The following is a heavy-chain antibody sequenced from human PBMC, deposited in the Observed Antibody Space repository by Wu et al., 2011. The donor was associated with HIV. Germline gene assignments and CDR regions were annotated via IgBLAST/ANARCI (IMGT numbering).Heavy chain of an antibody. CDR1: GGTFSSYG. J-gene: IGHJ6*03. D-gene: IGHD4-23*01. CDR2: TIPIFGTA. V-gene: IGHV1-69*14. Sequence: QVQLVQSGAEVKKPGSSVKVSCKASGGTFSSYGISWVRQAPGQGLEWMGGTIPIFGTANYAQKFQGRLTITADTSTSTAYMELSSLRSEDTAVYYCARDGGGNLLKIYYYYYMDVWGKGTTVTVSS. CDR3: ARDGGGNLLKIYYYYYMDV.